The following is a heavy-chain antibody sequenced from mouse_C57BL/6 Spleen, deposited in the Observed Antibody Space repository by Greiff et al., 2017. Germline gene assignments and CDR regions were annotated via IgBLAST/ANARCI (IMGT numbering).Heavy chain of an antibody. D-gene: IGHD2-2*01. J-gene: IGHJ4*01. CDR3: ARTYVYVYAMDY. Sequence: VQLQQPGTELVKPGASVKLSCKASGYTFTSYWMHWVKQRPGQGLEWIGNINPSNGGTNYNEKFKSKATLTVDKSSSTAYMQLSSLTSADTAVFYCARTYVYVYAMDYWGQGTSLTVSP. CDR1: GYTFTSYW. CDR2: INPSNGGT. V-gene: IGHV1-53*01.